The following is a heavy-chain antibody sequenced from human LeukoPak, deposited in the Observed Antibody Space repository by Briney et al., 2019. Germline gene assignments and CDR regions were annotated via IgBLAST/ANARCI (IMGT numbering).Heavy chain of an antibody. V-gene: IGHV1-2*02. D-gene: IGHD6-19*01. CDR1: GYTFTGYY. Sequence: ASVKVSCKASGYTFTGYYMHWVRQAPGQGLEWMGWINPNSGGTNYAQKFQGRVTMTRDTSISTAYMELSRLRSGDTAVYYCAREIVESSGWYFDYWGQGTLVTVSS. CDR3: AREIVESSGWYFDY. CDR2: INPNSGGT. J-gene: IGHJ4*02.